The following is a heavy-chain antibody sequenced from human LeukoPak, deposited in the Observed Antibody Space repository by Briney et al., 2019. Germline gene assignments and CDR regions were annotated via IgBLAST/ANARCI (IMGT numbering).Heavy chain of an antibody. J-gene: IGHJ4*02. CDR2: IYYSGST. D-gene: IGHD3-10*01. Sequence: SETLSLTCTVSGGSISSSSYYWGWIRQPPGKGLEWIGSIYYSGSTYYNPSLKSRVTISVDTSKNQFSLKLSSVTAADTAVYYCARHLWFGELLSPAYDYWGQGTLVTVSS. CDR1: GGSISSSSYY. V-gene: IGHV4-39*01. CDR3: ARHLWFGELLSPAYDY.